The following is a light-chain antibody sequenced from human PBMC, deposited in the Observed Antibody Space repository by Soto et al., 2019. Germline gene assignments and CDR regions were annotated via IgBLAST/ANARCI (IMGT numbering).Light chain of an antibody. J-gene: IGKJ1*01. CDR2: DAY. Sequence: DIQMTQSPSILSASVGDRVTITCRASQSIRSWLAWYQQKPGKAPKLLIYDAYSLESGVPSRFSGRRSGTEFTLTIAGLQPEDFATYYCQQYNSYSTFGQGTKVDIK. CDR3: QQYNSYST. V-gene: IGKV1-5*01. CDR1: QSIRSW.